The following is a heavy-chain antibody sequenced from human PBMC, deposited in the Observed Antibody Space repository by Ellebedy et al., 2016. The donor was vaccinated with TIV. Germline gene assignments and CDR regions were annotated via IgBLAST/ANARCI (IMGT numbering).Heavy chain of an antibody. V-gene: IGHV1-3*01. D-gene: IGHD6-13*01. J-gene: IGHJ6*02. Sequence: AASVKVSCKASGYTFTSYAMHWVRQAPGQRLEWMGWINAGNGNTKYSQKFQGRVTITRDTSASTAYMELSSLRSEDTAVYYCARDPQGNSSSWYDSFFKESFYYYYYGMDVWGQGTTVTVSS. CDR1: GYTFTSYA. CDR2: INAGNGNT. CDR3: ARDPQGNSSSWYDSFFKESFYYYYYGMDV.